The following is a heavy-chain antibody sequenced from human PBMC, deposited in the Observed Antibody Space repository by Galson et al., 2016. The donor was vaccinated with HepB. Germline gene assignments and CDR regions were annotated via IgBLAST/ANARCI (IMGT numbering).Heavy chain of an antibody. CDR3: ARGLAPSEAIVQSPDY. CDR2: IYYSGRT. D-gene: IGHD3-16*02. J-gene: IGHJ4*02. Sequence: TLSLTCTVSGGSMRGLYWSWIRQAPGKGLEVIGYIYYSGRTNYRPSLPSRVTISADTSRNQFSLKLTSVTPADTGVYYCARGLAPSEAIVQSPDYWGQGILITVS. CDR1: GGSMRGLY. V-gene: IGHV4-59*11.